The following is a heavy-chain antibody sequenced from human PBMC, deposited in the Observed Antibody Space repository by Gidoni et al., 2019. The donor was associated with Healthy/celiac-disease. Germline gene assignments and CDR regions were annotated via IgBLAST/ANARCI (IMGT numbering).Heavy chain of an antibody. CDR2: TSFDGTNK. CDR1: GFTFSNYG. Sequence: QLVESGGDVVQPGRSPRLSCAASGFTFSNYGMHWVRQAPGKGLEWVAVTSFDGTNKYYTDSVKGRFTISRDDSNNMLYLQMNSLSAEDTAVYYCARNFDRRYWQYGMVVWGQGTTVTVSS. J-gene: IGHJ6*02. D-gene: IGHD2-8*02. V-gene: IGHV3-30*03. CDR3: ARNFDRRYWQYGMVV.